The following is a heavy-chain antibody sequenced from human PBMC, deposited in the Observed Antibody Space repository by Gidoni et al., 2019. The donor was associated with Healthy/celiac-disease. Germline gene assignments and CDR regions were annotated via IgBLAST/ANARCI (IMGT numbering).Heavy chain of an antibody. CDR2: IYYSVST. CDR3: ARHVYCSSTSCFDWFDP. D-gene: IGHD2-2*01. CDR1: GGFFRSSSYY. J-gene: IGHJ5*02. Sequence: QLQLQVSGPGLVKPSETLSLTCTVSGGFFRSSSYYWGWIRQPPGNGLEWIGSIYYSVSTYYNPSLKVRVTISVDTSKNQFSLKLSSVTAADTAVYYCARHVYCSSTSCFDWFDPWGQGTLVTVSS. V-gene: IGHV4-39*01.